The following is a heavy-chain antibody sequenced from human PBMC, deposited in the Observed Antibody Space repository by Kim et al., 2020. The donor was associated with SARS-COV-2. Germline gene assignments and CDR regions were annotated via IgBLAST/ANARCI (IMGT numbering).Heavy chain of an antibody. CDR2: IWYDGSNK. Sequence: GGSLRLSCAASGFTFSSYGMHWVRQAPGKGLEWVAVIWYDGSNKYYADSVKGRFTISRDNSKNTLYLQMNSLRAEDTAVYYCAKDPPGYSGYDWFLDYWGQGTLVTVSS. D-gene: IGHD5-12*01. J-gene: IGHJ4*02. CDR1: GFTFSSYG. V-gene: IGHV3-33*06. CDR3: AKDPPGYSGYDWFLDY.